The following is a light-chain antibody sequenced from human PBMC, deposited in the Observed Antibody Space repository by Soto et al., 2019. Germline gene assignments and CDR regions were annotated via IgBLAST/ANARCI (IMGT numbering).Light chain of an antibody. V-gene: IGKV3-15*01. CDR2: AAS. CDR3: QQYNNWPSMT. J-gene: IGKJ5*01. Sequence: DIVMTQSPATRSVSPGERATLSCRASESVSNNLAGYQQKPGQAPRLLFYAASTRATGVPARFRGSGSGTDFTLSISTLQSEDFAVYYCQQYNNWPSMTFGQGTRLEI. CDR1: ESVSNN.